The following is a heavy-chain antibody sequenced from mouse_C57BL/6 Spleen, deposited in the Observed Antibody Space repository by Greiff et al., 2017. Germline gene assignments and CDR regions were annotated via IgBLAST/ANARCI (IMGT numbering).Heavy chain of an antibody. V-gene: IGHV1-66*01. CDR3: ARVYYGNSLDY. Sequence: QVQLKQSGPELVKPGASVKISCKASGYSFTSYYIHWVKQRPGQGLEWIGWIYPGSGNTKYNEKFKGKATLTADTSSSTAYMQLSSLTSEDSAVYYCARVYYGNSLDYWGQGTTLTVSS. CDR1: GYSFTSYY. CDR2: IYPGSGNT. J-gene: IGHJ2*01. D-gene: IGHD1-1*02.